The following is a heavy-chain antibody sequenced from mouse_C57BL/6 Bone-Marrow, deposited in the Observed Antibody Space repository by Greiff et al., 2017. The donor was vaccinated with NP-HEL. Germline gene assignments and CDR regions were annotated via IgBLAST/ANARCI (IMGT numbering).Heavy chain of an antibody. D-gene: IGHD2-3*01. CDR1: GYTFTSYD. V-gene: IGHV1-85*01. CDR2: IYPRDGST. Sequence: VQVVESGPELVKPGASVKLSCKASGYTFTSYDINWVKQRPGQGLEWIGWIYPRDGSTKYNEKFKGKATLTVDTSSSTAYMELHSLTSEDSAVYFCARDGYWYFDVWGTGTTVTVSS. J-gene: IGHJ1*03. CDR3: ARDGYWYFDV.